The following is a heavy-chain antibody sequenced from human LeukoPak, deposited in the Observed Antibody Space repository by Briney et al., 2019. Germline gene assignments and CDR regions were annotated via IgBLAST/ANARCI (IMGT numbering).Heavy chain of an antibody. J-gene: IGHJ5*02. Sequence: SVKVSCKASGGTFSSYAISWVRQAPGQGLEWMGRIIPIFGTANYAQKFQGRVTITTDESTSTAYMELSSLRSEDTAVYYCARDRDGYNRFGWFDPWGQGTLVTVSS. CDR3: ARDRDGYNRFGWFDP. CDR2: IIPIFGTA. V-gene: IGHV1-69*05. CDR1: GGTFSSYA. D-gene: IGHD5-24*01.